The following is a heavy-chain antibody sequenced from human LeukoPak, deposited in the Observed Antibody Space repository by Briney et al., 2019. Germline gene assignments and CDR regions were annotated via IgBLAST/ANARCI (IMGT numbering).Heavy chain of an antibody. J-gene: IGHJ4*02. CDR3: AKGRNYFDY. V-gene: IGHV3-53*01. CDR1: GFTISSNY. Sequence: GGSLSLSCAASGFTISSNYMSWVRQAPAKGLEWVSVIYSGGSTYYADSVKGRFTISRDNSKNTLYLQMNSLRAEDTAVYYCAKGRNYFDYWGQGTLVTVSS. CDR2: IYSGGST.